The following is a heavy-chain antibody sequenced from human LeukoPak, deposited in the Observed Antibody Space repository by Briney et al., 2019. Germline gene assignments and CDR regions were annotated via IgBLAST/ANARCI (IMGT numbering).Heavy chain of an antibody. CDR1: GFTFAGHT. D-gene: IGHD3-3*01. J-gene: IGHJ4*02. CDR3: AKDPNPFYDFWSGYK. CDR2: IGGRDDRT. Sequence: GGSLRLSCAASGFTFAGHTMTWLRQAPGKGREWVSIIGGRDDRTYYADSVEGRLTISRDNSKNTLYLQMSSLRAEDTAVCYCAKDPNPFYDFWSGYKWGQGTLVTVSS. V-gene: IGHV3-23*01.